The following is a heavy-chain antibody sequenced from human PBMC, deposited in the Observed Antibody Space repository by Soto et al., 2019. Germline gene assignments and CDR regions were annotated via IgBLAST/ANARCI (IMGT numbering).Heavy chain of an antibody. J-gene: IGHJ6*03. D-gene: IGHD5-12*01. CDR3: ATIDSGYDTYYYMDV. CDR1: GYTFTSYG. CDR2: ISAYNGNT. V-gene: IGHV1-18*01. Sequence: ASVKVSCKASGYTFTSYGMSWVRQAPGQGLEWMGWISAYNGNTNYAQKLQGRVTMTTDTSTSTAYMELRSLRSDDTAVYYCATIDSGYDTYYYMDVWGKGTTVTVSS.